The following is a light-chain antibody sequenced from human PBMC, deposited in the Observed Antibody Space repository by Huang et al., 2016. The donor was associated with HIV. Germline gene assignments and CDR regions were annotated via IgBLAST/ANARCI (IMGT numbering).Light chain of an antibody. CDR2: GAS. CDR1: QSVSSSY. J-gene: IGKJ3*01. V-gene: IGKV3-20*01. Sequence: DIELTQSPVTLSLPPGERATLSCSASQSVSSSYLGWYQQKPGQAPRLLMYGASSRDSGIPDRFSGSVSGTDFTLTISRLEPEDFAGYYCQHYGSSPFTFGPGTKVDIK. CDR3: QHYGSSPFT.